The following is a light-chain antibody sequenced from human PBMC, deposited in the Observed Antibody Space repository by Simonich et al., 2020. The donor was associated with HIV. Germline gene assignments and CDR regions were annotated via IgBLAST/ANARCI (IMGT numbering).Light chain of an antibody. CDR1: SSNIGAGYD. CDR3: AAWDDSLNGPR. CDR2: GNT. Sequence: QSVLTQPPSVSGAPGQRVTIACTGSSSNIGAGYDVHWYQQLPGTTPKHLLYGNTNRPSGVPDRFAGSKSGTSASLVIAGLQAEDEADYYCAAWDDSLNGPRFGGGTKLTVL. J-gene: IGLJ3*02. V-gene: IGLV1-40*01.